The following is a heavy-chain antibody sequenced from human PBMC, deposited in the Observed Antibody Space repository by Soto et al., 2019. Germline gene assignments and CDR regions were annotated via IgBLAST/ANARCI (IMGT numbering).Heavy chain of an antibody. Sequence: QVQLVQSGTGVKKPGASVKVSCKASGYTFNSYGISWVRQAPGQGLEWMGWISPYDDNTNYAQKLQGRVTMTTDTSTRTACMELRSLRSDDTAVYYCARGGYYDSSGARNYHYYGMDAWGQGTTVTVS. CDR3: ARGGYYDSSGARNYHYYGMDA. V-gene: IGHV1-18*01. CDR1: GYTFNSYG. CDR2: ISPYDDNT. J-gene: IGHJ6*02. D-gene: IGHD3-22*01.